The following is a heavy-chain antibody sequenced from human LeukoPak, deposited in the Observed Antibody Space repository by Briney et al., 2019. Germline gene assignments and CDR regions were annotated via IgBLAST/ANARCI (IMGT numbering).Heavy chain of an antibody. CDR2: IIPIFGTA. D-gene: IGHD6-19*01. CDR1: GGTFSSYA. CDR3: ARAEGSSGWWGDY. J-gene: IGHJ4*02. Sequence: SVKVSCKASGGTFSSYAISWVRQAPGQGLEWMGGIIPIFGTANYAQKFQGRVTTTADESTSTAYMELSSLRSEDTAVYYCARAEGSSGWWGDYWGQGTLVTVSS. V-gene: IGHV1-69*13.